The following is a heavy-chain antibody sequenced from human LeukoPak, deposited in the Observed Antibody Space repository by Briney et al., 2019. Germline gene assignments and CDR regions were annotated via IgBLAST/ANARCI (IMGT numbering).Heavy chain of an antibody. D-gene: IGHD3-10*01. CDR1: GYTFTSYG. V-gene: IGHV1-18*01. Sequence: AASVKVSCKASGYTFTSYGISWVRQAPGQGLEWMGWISAYNGNTNYAQNLQGRVTMTTDTSTSTAYMELRSLRSDDTAVYYCARDDYGSGSYYYYYGMDVWGRGTTVTVSS. CDR2: ISAYNGNT. J-gene: IGHJ6*02. CDR3: ARDDYGSGSYYYYYGMDV.